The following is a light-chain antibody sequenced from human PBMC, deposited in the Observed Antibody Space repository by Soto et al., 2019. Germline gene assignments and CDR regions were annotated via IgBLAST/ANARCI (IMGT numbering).Light chain of an antibody. J-gene: IGKJ4*01. CDR2: GAS. CDR1: ESVSSN. CDR3: QQYNKWPLT. Sequence: EIMMTQSPATLSVSQGERATLSCRASESVSSNLAWYQQKPGQAPRLLIYGASTRATGVPARFSGSGSGTEFTLTISSLQSEDFAVFYCQQYNKWPLTFGGGTKVE. V-gene: IGKV3-15*01.